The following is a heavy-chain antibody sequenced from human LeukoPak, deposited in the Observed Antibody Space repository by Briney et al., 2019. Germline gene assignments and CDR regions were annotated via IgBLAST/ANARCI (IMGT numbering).Heavy chain of an antibody. V-gene: IGHV1-2*02. CDR1: GYTFTGYY. D-gene: IGHD5-18*01. Sequence: ASVKVSCKASGYTFTGYYMHWVRQAPGQGLEWMRWINPNSGGTNYAQKFQGRVTMTRDTSISTAYMELSRLRSDDTAVYYCARDFRAAMVSDWFDPWGQGTLVTVSS. CDR3: ARDFRAAMVSDWFDP. J-gene: IGHJ5*02. CDR2: INPNSGGT.